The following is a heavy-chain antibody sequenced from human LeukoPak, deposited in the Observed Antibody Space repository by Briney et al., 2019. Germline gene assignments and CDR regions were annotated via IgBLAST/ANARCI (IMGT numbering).Heavy chain of an antibody. Sequence: GGSLRLSCAASGFTFSSYWMSWVRQAPGKGLEWVANIKQDGSEKYYVDSVKGRFTISRDNAKNSLYLQMNSLRAEDTAVYYCARDLGGGSSGYDLWGQGTLVTVSS. V-gene: IGHV3-7*01. CDR3: ARDLGGGSSGYDL. D-gene: IGHD3-22*01. J-gene: IGHJ4*02. CDR1: GFTFSSYW. CDR2: IKQDGSEK.